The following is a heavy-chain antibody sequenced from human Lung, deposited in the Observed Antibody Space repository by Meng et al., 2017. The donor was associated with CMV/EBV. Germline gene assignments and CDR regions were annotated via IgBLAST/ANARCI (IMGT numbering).Heavy chain of an antibody. V-gene: IGHV4-59*01. CDR2: SGST. Sequence: GSLRLSCSVSGGSISSYYWSWIRQPPGKGLEWIGYSGSTNYNPSLQSRVTISVDTSKKQFSLKLSYVTAADTAVYYCARGGRFSDAWGQGTLVTVSS. J-gene: IGHJ5*02. CDR1: GGSISSYY. CDR3: ARGGRFSDA. D-gene: IGHD3-10*01.